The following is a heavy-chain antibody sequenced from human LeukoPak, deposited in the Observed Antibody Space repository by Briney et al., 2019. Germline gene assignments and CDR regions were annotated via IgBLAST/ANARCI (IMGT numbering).Heavy chain of an antibody. V-gene: IGHV4-59*01. J-gene: IGHJ4*02. D-gene: IGHD1-26*01. Sequence: SETLSLTCTVSGGSISSYYWSWIRQPPGKGLEWIGYIYYSGSTNYNPSLKSRVTISVDTSKNQFSLKLSSVTAADTAVYYCARESRPIYSGSYHIDYWGQGTLVTVSS. CDR3: ARESRPIYSGSYHIDY. CDR1: GGSISSYY. CDR2: IYYSGST.